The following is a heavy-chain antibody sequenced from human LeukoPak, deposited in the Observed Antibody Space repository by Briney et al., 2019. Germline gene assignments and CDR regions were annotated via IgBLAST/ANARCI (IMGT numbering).Heavy chain of an antibody. D-gene: IGHD7-27*01. CDR1: GFTFSSYS. Sequence: GGSLRLSCAASGFTFSSYSMNWVRQAPGKGLGWVSYISSSSSIIYYADSVKGRFTISRDNAKNSLYLQMNSLRAEDTALYHCARRGVTGDLWNAFDIWGQGTMVTVSS. CDR2: ISSSSSII. J-gene: IGHJ3*02. CDR3: ARRGVTGDLWNAFDI. V-gene: IGHV3-48*04.